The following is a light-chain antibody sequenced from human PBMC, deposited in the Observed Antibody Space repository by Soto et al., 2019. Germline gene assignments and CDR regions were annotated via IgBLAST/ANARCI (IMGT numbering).Light chain of an antibody. Sequence: ELVLTQSPATLSLSPGERDILSCRASQSVSSSNLAWYQQKPGQAPRLLIYGASTRATGIPVRFSGSGSESDFTLTISSLEPEDFAVYYCQQRSYPITFGQGTRLEIK. CDR2: GAS. CDR1: QSVSSSN. V-gene: IGKV3D-20*02. J-gene: IGKJ5*01. CDR3: QQRSYPIT.